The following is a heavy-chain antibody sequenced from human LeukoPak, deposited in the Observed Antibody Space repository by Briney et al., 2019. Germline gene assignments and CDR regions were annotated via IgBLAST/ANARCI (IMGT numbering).Heavy chain of an antibody. Sequence: GGALRLSCVASGFTFSDYSLNWVRQAPGRGLEWISYIGISSGNTKYADSVKGRFTISGDNAKNSLYLQMNSLRVEDTAVYYCARDHNYAFDNWGQGTLVTVSS. CDR2: IGISSGNT. D-gene: IGHD1-1*01. V-gene: IGHV3-48*04. CDR3: ARDHNYAFDN. J-gene: IGHJ4*02. CDR1: GFTFSDYS.